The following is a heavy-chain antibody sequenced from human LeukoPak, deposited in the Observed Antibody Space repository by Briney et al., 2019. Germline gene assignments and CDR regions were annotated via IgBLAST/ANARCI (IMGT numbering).Heavy chain of an antibody. CDR1: GYSFTSYW. V-gene: IGHV5-51*01. CDR3: ARAYYYEDSWFDP. CDR2: IYPGDSDT. D-gene: IGHD3-22*01. Sequence: PGESLKISCKGSGYSFTSYWIGWVRQMPGKGLEWMGIIYPGDSDTRYGASFQGQVTISADKSISTAYLQWSSLKASDTATYYCARAYYYEDSWFDPWGQGTLVTVSS. J-gene: IGHJ5*02.